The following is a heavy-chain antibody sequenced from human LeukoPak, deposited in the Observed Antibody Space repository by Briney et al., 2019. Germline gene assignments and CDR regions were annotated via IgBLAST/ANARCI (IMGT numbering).Heavy chain of an antibody. CDR3: ARDRYYGSGSHYFDY. J-gene: IGHJ4*02. Sequence: GGSLRLSCAASRFTFSSYAMHWVRQAPGKGLEWVAAISSDGRNEHNADSVKGRFTVSRDNSKNTLYLVMNSLRPEGTAVYYCARDRYYGSGSHYFDYWGQGTLVTVSS. D-gene: IGHD3-10*01. CDR2: ISSDGRNE. V-gene: IGHV3-30*04. CDR1: RFTFSSYA.